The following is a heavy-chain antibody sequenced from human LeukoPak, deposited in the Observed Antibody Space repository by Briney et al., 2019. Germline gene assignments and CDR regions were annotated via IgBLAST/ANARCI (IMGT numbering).Heavy chain of an antibody. D-gene: IGHD2-2*01. V-gene: IGHV1-69*13. Sequence: GASVKVSCKASGGTFSSYAISWVRQAPGQGLEWMGGIIPIFGTANYAQKFQGRVTITADESTSTAYMELGSLRSEDTAVYYCARAYCSSTSCNTHYYYYGMDVWGKGTTVTVSS. CDR1: GGTFSSYA. J-gene: IGHJ6*04. CDR2: IIPIFGTA. CDR3: ARAYCSSTSCNTHYYYYGMDV.